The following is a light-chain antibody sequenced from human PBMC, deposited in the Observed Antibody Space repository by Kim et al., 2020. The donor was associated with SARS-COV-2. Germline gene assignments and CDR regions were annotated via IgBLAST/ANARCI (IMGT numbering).Light chain of an antibody. J-gene: IGKJ2*01. CDR3: QQYSSYPYT. CDR2: KAT. CDR1: QSISHW. Sequence: SASIGYRVTITCRASQSISHWLAWYQQKPGKAPKLLIYKATGLETGDPARFSGRGSGTQFTLSINNLQPDDFATYYCQQYSSYPYTFGQGTKLEI. V-gene: IGKV1-5*03.